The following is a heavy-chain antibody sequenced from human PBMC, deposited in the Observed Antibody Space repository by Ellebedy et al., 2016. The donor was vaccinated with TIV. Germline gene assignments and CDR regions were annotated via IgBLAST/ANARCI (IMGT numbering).Heavy chain of an antibody. J-gene: IGHJ5*02. CDR3: GRRPTDKLASGTGLDP. CDR1: GVSITTSAW. V-gene: IGHV4-4*02. D-gene: IGHD1-1*01. CDR2: LHHVADS. Sequence: SETLSLSXPASGVSITTSAWWTCLRQPPGRRLEWLWALHHVADSYYNPSLKPRISMSVDQANNQFSLTLHPVTAADTAMYYCGRRPTDKLASGTGLDPWGRGTLVTVSS.